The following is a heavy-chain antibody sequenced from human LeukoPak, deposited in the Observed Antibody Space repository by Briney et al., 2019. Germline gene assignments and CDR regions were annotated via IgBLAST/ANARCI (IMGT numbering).Heavy chain of an antibody. CDR2: INWNGGST. Sequence: GGSLRLSCAASGFTFSSSAMTWVRHAPGRGLEWVSGINWNGGSTGYADSVKGRFTISRDNAKNSLYLQMNTLRAEDTALYFCGRWEPYSSSHFGYRGQGNLVTVSS. J-gene: IGHJ4*02. V-gene: IGHV3-20*04. CDR3: GRWEPYSSSHFGY. D-gene: IGHD6-19*01. CDR1: GFTFSSSA.